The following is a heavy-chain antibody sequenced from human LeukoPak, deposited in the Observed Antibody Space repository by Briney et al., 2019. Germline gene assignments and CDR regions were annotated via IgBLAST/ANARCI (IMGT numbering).Heavy chain of an antibody. CDR3: ARPGHHWNYPKIGWLDP. D-gene: IGHD1-7*01. Sequence: SETLSLTCAVYGGSFSGYYWSWIRQPPGKGLEWIGSIYYSGSTYYNPSLKSRVTISVDTSKNQFSLKLSSVTAADTAVYYCARPGHHWNYPKIGWLDPWGQGTLVTVSS. CDR1: GGSFSGYY. V-gene: IGHV4-34*01. CDR2: IYYSGST. J-gene: IGHJ5*02.